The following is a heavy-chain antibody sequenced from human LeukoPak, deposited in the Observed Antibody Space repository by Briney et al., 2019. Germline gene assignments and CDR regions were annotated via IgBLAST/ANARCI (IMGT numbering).Heavy chain of an antibody. Sequence: GGSLRLSCAASGFTFSNYWMSWVRQAPGKGLEWVANIKFDGSEKFYVDSVKGRFTISRDNAKNSLYLQMNSLRAEDTAVYYCAREGRDGYKTWGQGTLVTVSS. D-gene: IGHD5-24*01. CDR2: IKFDGSEK. V-gene: IGHV3-7*01. CDR3: AREGRDGYKT. J-gene: IGHJ4*02. CDR1: GFTFSNYW.